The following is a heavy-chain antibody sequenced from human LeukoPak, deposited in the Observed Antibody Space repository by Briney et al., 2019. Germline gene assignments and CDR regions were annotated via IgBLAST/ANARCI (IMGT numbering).Heavy chain of an antibody. CDR3: AKDGILTGYFWDYFDY. D-gene: IGHD3-9*01. Sequence: PGGSLRLSCAASGFTFSSYGMHWVRQAPGKGLEWVAFIRYDGSNKYYADSVKGRFTISRDNSKNTLYLQMNSLRAEDTAVYYCAKDGILTGYFWDYFDYWGQGTLVTVSS. CDR2: IRYDGSNK. V-gene: IGHV3-30*02. CDR1: GFTFSSYG. J-gene: IGHJ4*02.